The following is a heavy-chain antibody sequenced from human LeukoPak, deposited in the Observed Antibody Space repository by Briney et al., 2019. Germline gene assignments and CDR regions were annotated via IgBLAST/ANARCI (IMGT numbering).Heavy chain of an antibody. V-gene: IGHV1-69*13. CDR1: GGTFSSYA. CDR2: IIPIFGTA. CDR3: ARVVRSGSFSVMGY. Sequence: GASVKVSCKASGGTFSSYAISWVRQAPGQGLEWMGGIIPIFGTANYAQKFQGRVTITADESTSTAYMELSSLRSEDTAVYYCARVVRSGSFSVMGYWGQGTLVTVSS. D-gene: IGHD1-26*01. J-gene: IGHJ4*02.